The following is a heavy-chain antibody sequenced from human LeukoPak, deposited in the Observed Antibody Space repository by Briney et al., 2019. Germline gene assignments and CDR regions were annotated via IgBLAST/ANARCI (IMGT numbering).Heavy chain of an antibody. CDR1: GFTFGDYA. D-gene: IGHD2-21*02. V-gene: IGHV3-49*03. J-gene: IGHJ4*02. Sequence: PGGSLRLSCTASGFTFGDYAMSWFRQAPGKGLEWVGFIRSKAYGGTTEYAASVKGRFTISRDDSKSIAYLQMNSLKTEDTAVYYCTRGPDGDWVEPANWGQGTLVTVSS. CDR3: TRGPDGDWVEPAN. CDR2: IRSKAYGGTT.